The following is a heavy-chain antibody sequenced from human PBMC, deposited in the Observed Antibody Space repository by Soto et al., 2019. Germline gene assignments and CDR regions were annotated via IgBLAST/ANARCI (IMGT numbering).Heavy chain of an antibody. Sequence: ASVKVSCKASGYSFTSYYIHWVRQAPGQGLEWMGIINPSGGSASYAQKFQGRVTMTRDTSTSPVYRQVGSLRSEDTALYYCARNFYFWSSYSDAFYIWGQGTTVTVSS. CDR2: INPSGGSA. V-gene: IGHV1-46*01. CDR3: ARNFYFWSSYSDAFYI. CDR1: GYSFTSYY. D-gene: IGHD3-3*01. J-gene: IGHJ3*02.